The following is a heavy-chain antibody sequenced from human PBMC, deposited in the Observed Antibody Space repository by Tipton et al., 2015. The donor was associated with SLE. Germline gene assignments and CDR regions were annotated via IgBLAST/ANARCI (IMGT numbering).Heavy chain of an antibody. V-gene: IGHV4-61*02. CDR1: GGSVSSTSYY. J-gene: IGHJ4*02. CDR2: IYTSGGT. Sequence: TLSLTCTVSGGSVSSTSYYWGWIRQPAGKGLEWIGRIYTSGGTNYNPSLKSRVTMSVDTSKNQFSLKLSSVTAADTAVYYCATIPYPAVWGQGTLVTVSS. CDR3: ATIPYPAV.